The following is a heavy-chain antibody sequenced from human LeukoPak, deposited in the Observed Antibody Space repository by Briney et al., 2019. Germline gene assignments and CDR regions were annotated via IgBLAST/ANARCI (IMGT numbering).Heavy chain of an antibody. CDR1: GFTVSSNY. CDR2: IHSGGST. J-gene: IGHJ3*02. CDR3: ARIETVADAFDI. Sequence: GGSLRLSCAASGFTVSSNYMTWVRQAPGKGLEWVSLIHSGGSTSYADSVRGRFTTSRDNSKNTLYLQMNSLRAEDTAVYYCARIETVADAFDIWGQGTLVTVSS. D-gene: IGHD1-1*01. V-gene: IGHV3-66*01.